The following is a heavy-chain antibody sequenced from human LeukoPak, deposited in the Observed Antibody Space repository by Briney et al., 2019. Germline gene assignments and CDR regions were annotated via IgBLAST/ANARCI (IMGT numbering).Heavy chain of an antibody. CDR2: FDPENDER. D-gene: IGHD2-21*01. V-gene: IGHV1-24*01. CDR3: ATELTSIVPDY. CDR1: GHTFSELP. Sequence: ASVKVSCKVSGHTFSELPMYWVRQAPGKGLEWMGGFDPENDERLYAHQFRGRLTMTEDTSTDTAYMELSGLRSEDTAVYNCATELTSIVPDYWGQGTLATVSS. J-gene: IGHJ4*02.